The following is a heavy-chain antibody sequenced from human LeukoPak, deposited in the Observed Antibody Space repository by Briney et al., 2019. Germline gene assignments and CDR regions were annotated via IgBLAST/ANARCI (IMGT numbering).Heavy chain of an antibody. Sequence: GGSLRLSCAASGFTFTKYWMTWVRQAPGKGLEGVANIKQDGSEKFYVDSVKGRFTISRDNAKNSLDLQINSLGAEDTAVYYCARGLDCRSTSCYLDNWGQGTLVTVSS. CDR3: ARGLDCRSTSCYLDN. D-gene: IGHD2-2*01. CDR2: IKQDGSEK. CDR1: GFTFTKYW. V-gene: IGHV3-7*01. J-gene: IGHJ4*02.